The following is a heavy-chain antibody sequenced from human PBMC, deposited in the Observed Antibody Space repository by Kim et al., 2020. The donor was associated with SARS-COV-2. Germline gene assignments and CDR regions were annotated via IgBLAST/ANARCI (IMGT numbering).Heavy chain of an antibody. V-gene: IGHV4-39*01. D-gene: IGHD3-16*02. J-gene: IGHJ4*02. CDR1: GGSISSSSYY. Sequence: SETLSLTCTVSGGSISSSSYYWGWIRQPPGKGLEWIGSIYYSGSTYYNPSLKSRVTISVDTSKNQFSLKLSSVTAADTAVYYCARHDYVWGSYRPTIFDYCGQGTLVTVSS. CDR3: ARHDYVWGSYRPTIFDY. CDR2: IYYSGST.